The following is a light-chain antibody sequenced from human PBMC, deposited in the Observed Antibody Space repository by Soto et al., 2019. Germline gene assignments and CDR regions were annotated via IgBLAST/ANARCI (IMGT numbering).Light chain of an antibody. CDR1: QSVSNF. Sequence: ERVKTQAPATLSMYPGERATLSCRASQSVSNFLAWYQQKPGQAPRLLIYGASTRATGVPARFSGSGSGTEFTLTISSLQSEDFAVYYCQQYSNWPSWTFGQGTKV. V-gene: IGKV3-15*01. CDR2: GAS. J-gene: IGKJ1*01. CDR3: QQYSNWPSWT.